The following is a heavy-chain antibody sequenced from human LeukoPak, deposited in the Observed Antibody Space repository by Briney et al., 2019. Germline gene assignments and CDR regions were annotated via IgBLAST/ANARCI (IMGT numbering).Heavy chain of an antibody. V-gene: IGHV4-34*01. J-gene: IGHJ3*02. CDR2: INHSGST. CDR1: GGSFSGYY. Sequence: SETLSLTCAVYGGSFSGYYWSWIRQPPGKGLEWIGEINHSGSTNYNPSLKSRVTISVDTSKNQFSLKLSSVTAADTAVYYCARYALTTVVTPDAFDIWGQGKMVTVSS. CDR3: ARYALTTVVTPDAFDI. D-gene: IGHD4-23*01.